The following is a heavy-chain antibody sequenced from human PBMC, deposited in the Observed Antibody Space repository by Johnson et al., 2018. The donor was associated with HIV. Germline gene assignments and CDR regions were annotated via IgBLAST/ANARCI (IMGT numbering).Heavy chain of an antibody. J-gene: IGHJ3*02. CDR3: ARDDSSGWYGLGAFDI. Sequence: QVQLVESGGGVVQPGRSLRLSCAASGFTFSSYAMHWVRQAPGKGLELVAVISYDGSNKYYADSVKGRFTISRDNSKNTLYLQMNSLRAEDTAVYYCARDDSSGWYGLGAFDIWGQGTMVTVSS. CDR1: GFTFSSYA. V-gene: IGHV3-30-3*01. D-gene: IGHD6-19*01. CDR2: ISYDGSNK.